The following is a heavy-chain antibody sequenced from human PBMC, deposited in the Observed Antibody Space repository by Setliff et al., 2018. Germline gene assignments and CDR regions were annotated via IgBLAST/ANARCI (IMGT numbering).Heavy chain of an antibody. J-gene: IGHJ6*03. CDR1: GYTFTAYY. D-gene: IGHD6-19*01. CDR3: ARDAIAVAGYYYYYMDV. V-gene: IGHV1-2*02. Sequence: ASVKVSCKASGYTFTAYYMHWVRQAPGQGLEWMGWINPGSGATNLAQRFQGRVTMTRDTSISTAYMELSSLRSEDTAVYYCARDAIAVAGYYYYYMDVWGKGTTVTVSS. CDR2: INPGSGAT.